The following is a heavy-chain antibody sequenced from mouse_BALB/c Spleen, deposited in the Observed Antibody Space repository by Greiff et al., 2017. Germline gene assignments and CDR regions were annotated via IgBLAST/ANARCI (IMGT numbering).Heavy chain of an antibody. CDR3: ARKSSYFDY. V-gene: IGHV1-14*01. CDR1: GYTFTSYV. CDR2: INPYNDGT. D-gene: IGHD1-1*01. J-gene: IGHJ2*01. Sequence: EVQGVESGPELVKPGASVKMSCKASGYTFTSYVMHWVKQKPGQGLEWIGYINPYNDGTKYNEKFKGKATLTSDKSSSTAYMELSSLTSEDSAVYYCARKSSYFDYWGQGTTLTVSS.